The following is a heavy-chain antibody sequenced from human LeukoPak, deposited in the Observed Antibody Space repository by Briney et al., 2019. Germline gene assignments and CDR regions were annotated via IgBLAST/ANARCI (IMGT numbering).Heavy chain of an antibody. CDR1: GFTFSSYG. J-gene: IGHJ4*02. CDR2: ISYDGSNK. D-gene: IGHD3-16*01. Sequence: GGSLRLSCAASGFTFSSYGMHWVRQAPGKGLEWVAVISYDGSNKYYADSVKGRFSISRDNSKNTLYLQMNSLRAEDTAVYDCAKDLGNGGSFDYWGQGTLVTASS. CDR3: AKDLGNGGSFDY. V-gene: IGHV3-30*18.